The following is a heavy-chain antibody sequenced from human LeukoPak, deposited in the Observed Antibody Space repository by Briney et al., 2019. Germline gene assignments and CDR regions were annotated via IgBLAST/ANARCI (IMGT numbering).Heavy chain of an antibody. D-gene: IGHD5-12*01. J-gene: IGHJ4*02. CDR1: GGSISSYY. CDR3: ARRGYSGYMFYFDY. V-gene: IGHV4-59*08. Sequence: RASETLSLTCTVSGGSISSYYWSWIRQPPGKGLEWIGYIYYSGSTNYNPSLKSRVTISVDTSKNQFSLKLSSVTAADTAVYYCARRGYSGYMFYFDYWGQGTLVTVSS. CDR2: IYYSGST.